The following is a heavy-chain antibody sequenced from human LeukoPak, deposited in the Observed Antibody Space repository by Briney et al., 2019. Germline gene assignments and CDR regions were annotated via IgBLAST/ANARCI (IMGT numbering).Heavy chain of an antibody. D-gene: IGHD3-10*01. Sequence: GGSQRLSCSASGFSFSTHNMHWVRQAPGKGLEFVSGITSDGENTDYLDFVKGRFTITRDNSKNTLYLHMTSLRPEDTAVYFCVKGRYGTGWDFWGPGTLVIVSS. CDR1: GFSFSTHN. J-gene: IGHJ4*02. CDR3: VKGRYGTGWDF. CDR2: ITSDGENT. V-gene: IGHV3-64D*06.